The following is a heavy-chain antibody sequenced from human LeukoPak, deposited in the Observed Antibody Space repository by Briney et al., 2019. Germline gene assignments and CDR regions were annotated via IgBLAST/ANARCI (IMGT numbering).Heavy chain of an antibody. V-gene: IGHV4-4*07. CDR1: GGSISSYY. CDR3: ARVGGYSGYAVI. D-gene: IGHD5-12*01. J-gene: IGHJ4*02. Sequence: SETLSLTRTVSGGSISSYYWSWIRQPAGKGLEWIGRIYTIGSTNYNPSLKSRVTMSVDTSKNQFSLKLSSVTAADTAVYYCARVGGYSGYAVIWGQGTLVTVSS. CDR2: IYTIGST.